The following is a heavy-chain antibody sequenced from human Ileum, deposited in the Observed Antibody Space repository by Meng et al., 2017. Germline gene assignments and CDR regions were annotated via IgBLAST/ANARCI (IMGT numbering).Heavy chain of an antibody. CDR3: AKKTAGSGYQPFDS. D-gene: IGHD3-22*01. Sequence: SWAASGFTWSNCAMSWVRQAPGQGLEWVSTITSDGSFTNYAGSVKGRFTISRDISKNSLYLQMHSLRAEDTAVYYCAKKTAGSGYQPFDSWGQGTLVTVSS. CDR2: ITSDGSFT. V-gene: IGHV3-23*01. CDR1: GFTWSNCA. J-gene: IGHJ4*02.